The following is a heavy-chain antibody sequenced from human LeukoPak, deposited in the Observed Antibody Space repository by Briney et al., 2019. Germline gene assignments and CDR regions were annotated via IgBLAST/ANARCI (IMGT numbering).Heavy chain of an antibody. CDR1: GYTFTGYY. CDR2: INPNSGGT. V-gene: IGHV1-2*06. J-gene: IGHJ4*02. CDR3: ARASSATFHFDY. Sequence: ASVKVSCKASGYTFTGYYMHWVRQAPGQGLEWMGRINPNSGGTNYAQKFRGRVTMTRDTSISTAYMELSRLRSDDTAVYYCARASSATFHFDYWGQGTLVTVSS. D-gene: IGHD2-15*01.